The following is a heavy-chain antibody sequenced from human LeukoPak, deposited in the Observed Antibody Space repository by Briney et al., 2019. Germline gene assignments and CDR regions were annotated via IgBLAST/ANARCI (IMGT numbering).Heavy chain of an antibody. D-gene: IGHD6-13*01. CDR1: GYTFASYY. V-gene: IGHV1-46*01. J-gene: IGHJ6*03. CDR2: INPSGGST. CDR3: ASSYSSSPRTYYYYYMDV. Sequence: ASVKVSCKASGYTFASYYLQWVRQAPGQGLEWMGIINPSGGSTSYAQKFQGRVTMTRDTSASTVYMELSSLRSEDTAVYYCASSYSSSPRTYYYYYMDVWGKGTTVTVSS.